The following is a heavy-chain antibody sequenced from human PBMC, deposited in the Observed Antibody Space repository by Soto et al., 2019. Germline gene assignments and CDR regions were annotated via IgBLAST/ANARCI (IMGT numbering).Heavy chain of an antibody. CDR1: GFTFSKYG. CDR3: ARDDDNDANALDY. V-gene: IGHV3-33*01. Sequence: PGGSLRLSCAACGFTFSKYGMHWVRQAPGKGLEWVALIWNDGIRKVYVDSVKGRFTISRDNSKNTLDLQMNNLRDEDTAVYYCARDDDNDANALDYWGPGTLVTVSS. CDR2: IWNDGIRK. J-gene: IGHJ4*02.